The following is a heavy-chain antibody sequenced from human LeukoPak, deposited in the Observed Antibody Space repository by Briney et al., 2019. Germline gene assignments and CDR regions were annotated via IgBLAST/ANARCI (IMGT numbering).Heavy chain of an antibody. J-gene: IGHJ2*01. CDR3: AKDRAQHLVHRYFDL. D-gene: IGHD1-1*01. CDR2: VSWNSANT. CDR1: GFTFDDYA. Sequence: PRGSLRLSCEAAGFTFDDYAIHWVRLSPGRGLEWVSGVSWNSANTEYVESVKGRFIISRDNARNSVFLQMDSLRVDDTALYFCAKDRAQHLVHRYFDLWGRGTPVTVSS. V-gene: IGHV3-9*01.